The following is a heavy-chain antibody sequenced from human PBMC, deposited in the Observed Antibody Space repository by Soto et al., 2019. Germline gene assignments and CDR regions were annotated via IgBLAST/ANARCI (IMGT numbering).Heavy chain of an antibody. J-gene: IGHJ1*01. CDR2: AYFSGNT. Sequence: TVCSGRLKSSVVTVSRQSPGKGLEWIGYAYFSGNTNYNPSLKSRVTISIDTSKNRFSLRLASVTAADTAFYFCGSVRPSGYVLFWGQGTLVTVSS. CDR1: SGRLKSSV. D-gene: IGHD2-2*01. V-gene: IGHV4-59*01. CDR3: GSVRPSGYVLF.